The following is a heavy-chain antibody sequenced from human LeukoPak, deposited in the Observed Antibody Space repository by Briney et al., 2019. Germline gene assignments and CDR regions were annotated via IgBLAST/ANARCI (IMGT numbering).Heavy chain of an antibody. CDR2: IKQDGSEK. CDR3: ARGRVATIFGVVTPYYFDY. V-gene: IGHV3-7*01. J-gene: IGHJ4*02. CDR1: RFTFSNYW. Sequence: GGSLRLSCAASRFTFSNYWMNWVRQAPGKGLEWVANIKQDGSEKYYVDSVKGRFTISRDNAKNSLYLQMNSLRAEDTAVYYCARGRVATIFGVVTPYYFDYWGQGTLVTVSS. D-gene: IGHD3-3*01.